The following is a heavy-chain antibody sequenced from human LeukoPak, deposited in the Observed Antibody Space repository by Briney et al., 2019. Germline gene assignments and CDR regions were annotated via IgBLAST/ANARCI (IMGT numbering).Heavy chain of an antibody. J-gene: IGHJ4*02. D-gene: IGHD3-10*01. Sequence: GGSLRLSCAASGFTFSDYWMSWVRQAPGKGLEWVANIEQDGSEKHYVDSVKGRLTISRDNAKNSLYLQMNSLRVEDTAVYYCIRVSRSSGSYTFDYWGQGTLVTVSS. CDR1: GFTFSDYW. CDR2: IEQDGSEK. CDR3: IRVSRSSGSYTFDY. V-gene: IGHV3-7*01.